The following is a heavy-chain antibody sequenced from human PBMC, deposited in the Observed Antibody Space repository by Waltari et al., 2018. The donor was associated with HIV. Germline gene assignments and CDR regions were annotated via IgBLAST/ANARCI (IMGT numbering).Heavy chain of an antibody. Sequence: QVQLQESGPGLVKPSETLSPTCTVPGGSVSSGSYYWSWIRQPPGKRLGWIGYIYYSGGTNYTPSLNSRVTISVDTSKNQFSLKLNSVTAADTAVYYCARGTGRIDYFDYWGQGTLVTVSS. CDR1: GGSVSSGSYY. CDR2: IYYSGGT. CDR3: ARGTGRIDYFDY. D-gene: IGHD3-10*01. V-gene: IGHV4-61*01. J-gene: IGHJ4*02.